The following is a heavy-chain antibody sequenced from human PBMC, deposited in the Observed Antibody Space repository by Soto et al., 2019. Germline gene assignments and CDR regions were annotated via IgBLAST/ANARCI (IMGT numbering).Heavy chain of an antibody. Sequence: VQLVQSGAEVKKPGASVRISCTASGFSYTTYAIHWVRQAPGQGLEWMGWINAGNGDTRYSQRFQGRVTLTRDTSATTTYMDLSSLRSEDTSIYYCARAISGYVTWGQGTLVTVSS. V-gene: IGHV1-3*01. J-gene: IGHJ4*02. CDR2: INAGNGDT. CDR3: ARAISGYVT. D-gene: IGHD5-12*01. CDR1: GFSYTTYA.